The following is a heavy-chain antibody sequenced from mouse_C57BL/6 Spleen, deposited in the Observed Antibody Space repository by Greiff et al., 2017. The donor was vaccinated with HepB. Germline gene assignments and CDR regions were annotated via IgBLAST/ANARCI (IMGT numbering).Heavy chain of an antibody. Sequence: EVKVVESGGGLVKPGGSLKLSCAASGFTFSSYAMSWVRQTPEKRLEWVATISDGGSYTYYPDNVKGRFTISRDNAKNNLYLQMSHLKSEDTAMYYCARDDDGPFDYWGQGTTLTVSS. CDR1: GFTFSSYA. J-gene: IGHJ2*01. CDR2: ISDGGSYT. V-gene: IGHV5-4*01. CDR3: ARDDDGPFDY. D-gene: IGHD2-3*01.